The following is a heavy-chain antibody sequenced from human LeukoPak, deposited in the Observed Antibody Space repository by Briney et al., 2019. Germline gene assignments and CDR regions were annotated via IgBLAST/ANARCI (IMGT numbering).Heavy chain of an antibody. CDR1: GGTFSSYA. D-gene: IGHD4-17*01. V-gene: IGHV1-69*01. J-gene: IGHJ5*02. CDR2: IIPIFGTA. Sequence: SVKVSCKAPGGTFSSYAISWVRQAPGQGLEWMGGIIPIFGTANYAQKFQGRVTITADESTSTAYMELSSLRSEDTAVYYCARGYGDYPNWFDPWGQGTLVTVSS. CDR3: ARGYGDYPNWFDP.